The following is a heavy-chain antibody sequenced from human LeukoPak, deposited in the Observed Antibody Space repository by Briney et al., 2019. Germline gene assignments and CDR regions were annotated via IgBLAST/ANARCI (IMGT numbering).Heavy chain of an antibody. CDR1: GFTFSSYA. D-gene: IGHD4-17*01. V-gene: IGHV3-23*01. J-gene: IGHJ6*02. Sequence: GGSLRLSFAASGFTFSSYAMSWVRQAPGKGLEWVSAISGSGGSTYYADSVTGRFTISRDNSKNTLYLQMNSLRAEDTAVYYCAKDPTYYGDVSYYYYGMDVWGQGTTVTVSS. CDR3: AKDPTYYGDVSYYYYGMDV. CDR2: ISGSGGST.